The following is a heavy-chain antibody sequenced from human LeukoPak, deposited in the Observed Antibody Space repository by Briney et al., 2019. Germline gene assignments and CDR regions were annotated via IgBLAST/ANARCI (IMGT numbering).Heavy chain of an antibody. V-gene: IGHV1-3*01. J-gene: IGHJ6*02. CDR1: GYTFTSYD. CDR3: ARSKTGYSGSAIYYYGMDV. D-gene: IGHD1-26*01. CDR2: INAGNGNT. Sequence: ASVKVSCKASGYTFTSYDINWVRQAPGQRLEWMGWINAGNGNTKYSQKFQGRVTITRDTSAGTAYMELSSLRSEDTAVYYCARSKTGYSGSAIYYYGMDVWGQGTTVTVSS.